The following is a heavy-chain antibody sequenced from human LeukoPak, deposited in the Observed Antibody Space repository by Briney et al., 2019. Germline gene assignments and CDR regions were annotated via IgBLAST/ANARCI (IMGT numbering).Heavy chain of an antibody. CDR1: GFTFSDYY. J-gene: IGHJ3*02. V-gene: IGHV3-11*01. D-gene: IGHD1-1*01. Sequence: PGGSLRLSCAASGFTFSDYYMSWIRQAPGKGLEWVSYISSSGSTIYYTDSVKGRFTVSRDNTKNSLYLQMNSLRAEDTAEYYCAKSLFTSATGTGRAFHIWGQGTMVTVSS. CDR3: AKSLFTSATGTGRAFHI. CDR2: ISSSGSTI.